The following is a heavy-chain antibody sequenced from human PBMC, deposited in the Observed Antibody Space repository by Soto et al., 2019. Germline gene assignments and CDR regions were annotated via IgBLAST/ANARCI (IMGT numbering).Heavy chain of an antibody. J-gene: IGHJ4*02. CDR2: ISGSGGST. V-gene: IGHV3-23*01. CDR3: AKVGVLNGGYCSSTSCYDAYFDY. Sequence: GGSLRLSCAAPGFTFSSYAMSWVRQAPGKGLEWVSAISGSGGSTYYADSVKGRFTISRDNSKNTLYLQMNSLRAEDTAVYYCAKVGVLNGGYCSSTSCYDAYFDYWGQGTLVTVSS. CDR1: GFTFSSYA. D-gene: IGHD2-2*01.